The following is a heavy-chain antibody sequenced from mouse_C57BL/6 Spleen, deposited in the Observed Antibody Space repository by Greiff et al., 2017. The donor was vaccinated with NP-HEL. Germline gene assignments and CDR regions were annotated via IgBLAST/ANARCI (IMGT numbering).Heavy chain of an antibody. CDR2: IYPRSGNT. J-gene: IGHJ3*01. CDR1: GYTFTSYG. V-gene: IGHV1-81*01. D-gene: IGHD2-4*01. Sequence: QVQLKESGAELARPGASVKLSCKASGYTFTSYGISWVKQRTGQGLEWIGEIYPRSGNTYYNEKFKGKATLTADKSSSTAYMELRSLTSEDSAVYFCARSRSIYYDYDGFAYWGQGTLVTVSA. CDR3: ARSRSIYYDYDGFAY.